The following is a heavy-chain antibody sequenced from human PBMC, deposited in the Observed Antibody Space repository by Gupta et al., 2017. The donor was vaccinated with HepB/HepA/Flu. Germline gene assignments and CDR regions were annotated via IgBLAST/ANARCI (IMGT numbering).Heavy chain of an antibody. CDR2: ISAYNGNT. CDR1: GYTFPSYG. D-gene: IGHD3-3*01. Sequence: QVQLAQSGAEVKKPGASVKVSCKASGYTFPSYGLSWLRPAPGQGLEWMGWISAYNGNTNYAQKLQGRVTMTTDTSTSTAYMELRSLRSDDTAVYYCARATVYYDFWSGYLPSRYYYYYMDVWGKGTTVTVSS. J-gene: IGHJ6*03. V-gene: IGHV1-18*01. CDR3: ARATVYYDFWSGYLPSRYYYYYMDV.